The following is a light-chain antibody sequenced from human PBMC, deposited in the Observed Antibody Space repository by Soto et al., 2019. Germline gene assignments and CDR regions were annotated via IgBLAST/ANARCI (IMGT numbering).Light chain of an antibody. Sequence: QSALTQPPSVSGPPGQSVSISCTGTSSDVGSYNRVSWYQQSPGTAPKLMIYEVSNRPSGVPDRFSGSKSGNTASLTISGLQADDEADYYCSSYASSSTLVFGGVTKVTVL. CDR3: SSYASSSTLV. CDR2: EVS. V-gene: IGLV2-18*02. J-gene: IGLJ2*01. CDR1: SSDVGSYNR.